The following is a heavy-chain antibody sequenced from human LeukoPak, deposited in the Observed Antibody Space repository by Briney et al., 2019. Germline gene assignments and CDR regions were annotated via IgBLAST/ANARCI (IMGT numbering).Heavy chain of an antibody. CDR2: IIPILGTA. Sequence: SVKVSCKASGGTFSSYAISWVRQAPGQGLEWMGGIIPILGTANYAQKFQGRVTITTDESTSTAYMELSSLRSEDTAVYYCARDRAIVGATWAAFDIWGQGTMVTVSS. D-gene: IGHD1-26*01. V-gene: IGHV1-69*05. CDR3: ARDRAIVGATWAAFDI. CDR1: GGTFSSYA. J-gene: IGHJ3*02.